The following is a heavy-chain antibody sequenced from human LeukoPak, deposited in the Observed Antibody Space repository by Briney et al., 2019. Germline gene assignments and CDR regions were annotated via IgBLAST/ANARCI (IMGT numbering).Heavy chain of an antibody. Sequence: SSETLSLTCTVSGGSVSSGSYYWSWIRQPPGKGLEWIGYIYYSGSTNYNPSLKSRVTISVDTSKNQFSLKLSSVTAADTAVYYCARGRRLFDPWGQGTLVTVSS. D-gene: IGHD6-25*01. V-gene: IGHV4-61*01. CDR1: GGSVSSGSYY. J-gene: IGHJ5*02. CDR2: IYYSGST. CDR3: ARGRRLFDP.